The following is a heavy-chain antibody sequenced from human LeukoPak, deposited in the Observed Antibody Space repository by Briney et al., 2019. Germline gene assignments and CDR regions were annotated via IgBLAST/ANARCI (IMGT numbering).Heavy chain of an antibody. CDR1: GYTFTGYY. Sequence: ASVKVSCKASGYTFTGYYMHWVRQAPGQGLEWVGWLNPNSGGTHYAQNFQDRVTMTRDTSINTAYMELNSLRSDDTAVYYCAREGAAAEDVNWFDPWGQGTLVTVSS. D-gene: IGHD6-25*01. CDR2: LNPNSGGT. CDR3: AREGAAAEDVNWFDP. J-gene: IGHJ5*02. V-gene: IGHV1-2*02.